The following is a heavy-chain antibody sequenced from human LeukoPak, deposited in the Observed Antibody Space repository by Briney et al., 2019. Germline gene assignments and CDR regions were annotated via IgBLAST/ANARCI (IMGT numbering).Heavy chain of an antibody. CDR1: GFTFSSYG. CDR2: IWYDGSNK. J-gene: IGHJ4*02. D-gene: IGHD3-16*01. CDR3: ARGEYAIDY. V-gene: IGHV3-33*01. Sequence: GGSLRLSCAASGFTFSSYGMHWVRKAPGKGLEWVAVIWYDGSNKYYADSVKGRFTISRDNSKNTLYLQMNSLRAEDTAVYYCARGEYAIDYWGQGTLVTVSS.